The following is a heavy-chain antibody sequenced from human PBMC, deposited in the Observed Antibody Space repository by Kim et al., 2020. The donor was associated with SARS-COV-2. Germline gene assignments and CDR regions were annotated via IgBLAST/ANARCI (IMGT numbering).Heavy chain of an antibody. CDR3: AKDHMIYYYGMDV. Sequence: GGSLRLSCAASGFTFDDYTMHWVRQAPGKGLEWVSLISWDGGSTYYADSVKGRFTISRDNSKNSLYLQMNSLRTEDTALYYCAKDHMIYYYGMDVWGQGTTVTVSS. J-gene: IGHJ6*02. V-gene: IGHV3-43*01. CDR1: GFTFDDYT. D-gene: IGHD3-16*01. CDR2: ISWDGGST.